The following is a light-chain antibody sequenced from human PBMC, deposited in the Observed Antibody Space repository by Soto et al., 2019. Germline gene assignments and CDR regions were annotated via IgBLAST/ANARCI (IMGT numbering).Light chain of an antibody. CDR2: GIS. V-gene: IGKV3-15*01. Sequence: EIVMTQSPATLSVSPGEGATLSCRASQGIGSTLAWYQQHPGQPPRLLIYGISTRATGIPARFSGSGSGTEFSLTISSLQSEDFAVYYCQQYSKWPITFGQGTRLEIK. CDR3: QQYSKWPIT. CDR1: QGIGST. J-gene: IGKJ5*01.